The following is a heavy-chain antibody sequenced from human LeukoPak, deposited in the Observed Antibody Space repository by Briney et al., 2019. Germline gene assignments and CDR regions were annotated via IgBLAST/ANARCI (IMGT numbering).Heavy chain of an antibody. V-gene: IGHV4-39*01. CDR2: IYYSGST. D-gene: IGHD2-2*01. CDR1: GGSISSSSYY. J-gene: IGHJ3*02. Sequence: SETLSLTCTVSGGSISSSSYYWGWIRQPPGKGLEWIGSIYYSGSTYYNPSLKSRVTISVDTSKNQFSLKLSSVTAADTAVYYCARKDIVVVPAAITLHDAFDIWGQGTMVTVSS. CDR3: ARKDIVVVPAAITLHDAFDI.